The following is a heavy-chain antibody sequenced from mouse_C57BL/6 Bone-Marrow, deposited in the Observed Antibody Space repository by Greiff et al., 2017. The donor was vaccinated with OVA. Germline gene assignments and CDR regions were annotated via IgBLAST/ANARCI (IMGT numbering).Heavy chain of an antibody. CDR1: GYTFTSYW. J-gene: IGHJ2*01. Sequence: VQVVESGAELVKPGASVKLSCKASGYTFTSYWMHWVKQRPGQGLEWIGMIHPNSGSTNYNEKFKSKATLTVDKSSSTAYMQLSSLTSEDSAVYYCVTILRPYFDYWGQGTTLTVSS. CDR2: IHPNSGST. V-gene: IGHV1-64*01. CDR3: VTILRPYFDY. D-gene: IGHD1-1*01.